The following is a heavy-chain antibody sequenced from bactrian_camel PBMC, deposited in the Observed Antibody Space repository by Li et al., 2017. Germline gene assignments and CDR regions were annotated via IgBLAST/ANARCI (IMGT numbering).Heavy chain of an antibody. Sequence: VQLVESGGGSVQPGGSLRLSCVGSGLRFSDYVLSWVRQTPGKERETVAGIYTGGPRVTYYNDSVKGRFTISQDNAKNTVYLLMNSLKPEDTAVYYCVKGSTSRPVREIRPPGQGTQVTVS. J-gene: IGHJ4*01. D-gene: IGHD1*01. CDR1: GLRFSDYV. CDR2: IYTGGPRVT. V-gene: IGHV3S40*01.